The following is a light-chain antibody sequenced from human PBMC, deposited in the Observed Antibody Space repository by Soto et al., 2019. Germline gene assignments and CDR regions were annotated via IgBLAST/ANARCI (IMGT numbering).Light chain of an antibody. Sequence: EIVLTQSPGTLSLSPGARVTLSCRASQTISNNYLAWYQQKPGRAPTLLIYGATFRPTGIPDRFSGSGSGTDFTLTISRLEPEDFAVYFCQQYENTLYTFGQGTKLEIK. V-gene: IGKV3-20*01. CDR3: QQYENTLYT. J-gene: IGKJ2*01. CDR2: GAT. CDR1: QTISNNY.